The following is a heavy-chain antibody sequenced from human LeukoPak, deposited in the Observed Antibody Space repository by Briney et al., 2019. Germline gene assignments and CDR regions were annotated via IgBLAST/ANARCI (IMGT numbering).Heavy chain of an antibody. J-gene: IGHJ4*02. CDR3: GTSYSNYESGFDY. D-gene: IGHD4-11*01. CDR1: GFIFNSDG. CDR2: IWYDGSNK. V-gene: IGHV3-33*01. Sequence: GGSLRLSCAASGFIFNSDGMHWVRQARGKGLEGVAVIWYDGSNKYYADSVKGRFTISRDNSKNTLYLQMNSLRAEDTAVYYCGTSYSNYESGFDYWGEGTLVTVSS.